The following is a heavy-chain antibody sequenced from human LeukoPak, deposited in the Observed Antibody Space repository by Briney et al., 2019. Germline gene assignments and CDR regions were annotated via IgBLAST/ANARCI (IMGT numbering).Heavy chain of an antibody. CDR1: GGSISSYY. J-gene: IGHJ6*03. V-gene: IGHV4-59*01. CDR3: ARASGGQLLYYYYMDV. Sequence: SETLSLTCTVSGGSISSYYWSWIRQPPGKGLEWIGYMYYSGSTNYNPSLKSRVTISVDMSKNQVSLKLSSVTAADTAVYYCARASGGQLLYYYYMDVWGKGTTVTVSS. D-gene: IGHD4-23*01. CDR2: MYYSGST.